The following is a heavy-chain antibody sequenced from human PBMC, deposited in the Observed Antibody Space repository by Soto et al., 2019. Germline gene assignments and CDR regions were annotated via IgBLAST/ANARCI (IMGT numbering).Heavy chain of an antibody. CDR2: ISYDGSNK. J-gene: IGHJ5*02. V-gene: IGHV3-30-3*01. D-gene: IGHD2-2*01. CDR1: GFTFSSYA. CDR3: ARPYCSSTSCYGWFDP. Sequence: LRLSCAASGFTFSSYAMHWVRQAPGKGLEWVAVISYDGSNKYYADSVKGRFTISRDNSKNTLYLQMNSLRAEDTAVYYCARPYCSSTSCYGWFDPWGQGTLVTVSS.